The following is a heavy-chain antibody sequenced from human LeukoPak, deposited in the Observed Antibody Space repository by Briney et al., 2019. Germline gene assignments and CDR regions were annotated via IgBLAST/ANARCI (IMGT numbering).Heavy chain of an antibody. Sequence: GGSLRLSCAASGFTFSSYGMHWVRQAPGKGLEWVAFIRYDGSNKYYADSVKGRFTISRDNSKNTLYLQMNSLRAEDTAVYYCARHYYDSSGYHGTSAFDIWGQGTMVTVSS. D-gene: IGHD3-22*01. V-gene: IGHV3-30*02. J-gene: IGHJ3*02. CDR2: IRYDGSNK. CDR3: ARHYYDSSGYHGTSAFDI. CDR1: GFTFSSYG.